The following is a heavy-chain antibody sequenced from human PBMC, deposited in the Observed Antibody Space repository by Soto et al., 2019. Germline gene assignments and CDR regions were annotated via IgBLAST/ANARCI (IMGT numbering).Heavy chain of an antibody. CDR2: IIPMFGTA. CDR3: ASGIQLWLRRINNGYSG. D-gene: IGHD5-18*01. CDR1: GGTFSTYA. V-gene: IGHV1-69*12. Sequence: QVQLVQSGAEVEKPESSVKVSCKAPGGTFSTYAISWVRRAPGQGLEWMGGIIPMFGTANYAQRFQDRVTITADESTNTVYMELSSLRSEDTAVYFCASGIQLWLRRINNGYSGWGQGTLVTVSS. J-gene: IGHJ4*02.